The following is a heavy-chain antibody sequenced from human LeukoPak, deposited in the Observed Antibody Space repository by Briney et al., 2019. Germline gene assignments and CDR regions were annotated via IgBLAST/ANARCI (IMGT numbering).Heavy chain of an antibody. CDR3: ARGPNALRFLEWLSYTTYYYYGMDV. V-gene: IGHV1-46*01. J-gene: IGHJ6*02. D-gene: IGHD3-3*01. CDR1: GYTFTSYY. Sequence: WASVKVSCKASGYTFTSYYMHWVRQAPGQGLEWMGIINPSGGSTSYAQKFQGRVTMTRNTSISTAYMELSSLRSEDTAVYYCARGPNALRFLEWLSYTTYYYYGMDVWGQGTTVTVSS. CDR2: INPSGGST.